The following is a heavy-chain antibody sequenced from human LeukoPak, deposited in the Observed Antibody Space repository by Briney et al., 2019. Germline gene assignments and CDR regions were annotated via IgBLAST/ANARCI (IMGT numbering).Heavy chain of an antibody. V-gene: IGHV3-64*01. CDR1: GFTFSFYS. CDR2: ISSNGGST. CDR3: ARGPVYAY. J-gene: IGHJ4*02. Sequence: QPGGSLRLSCVASGFTFSFYSMNWVRQAPGKGLEYVSAISSNGGSTYYANSVKGRFTISRDNSKNTSYLQMGSLRAEDTAVYYCARGPVYAYWGQGTLVTVSS. D-gene: IGHD3-16*01.